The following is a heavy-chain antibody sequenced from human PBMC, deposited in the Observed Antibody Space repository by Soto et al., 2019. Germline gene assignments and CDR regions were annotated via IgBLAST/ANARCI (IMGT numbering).Heavy chain of an antibody. CDR2: INAGNGNT. D-gene: IGHD3-3*01. CDR3: ARQSTIFGVVIILN. V-gene: IGHV1-3*01. J-gene: IGHJ4*02. Sequence: SVKVSCKDSGYTYASYARHWVRQAPGQRLEWMGWINAGNGNTKYSQKFQGRVTITRDTSASTAYMELSSLRSEDTAVYYCARQSTIFGVVIILNWGQGTLVTVSS. CDR1: GYTYASYA.